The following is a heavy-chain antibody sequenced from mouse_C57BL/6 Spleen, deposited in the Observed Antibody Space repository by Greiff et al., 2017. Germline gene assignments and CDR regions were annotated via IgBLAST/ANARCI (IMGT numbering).Heavy chain of an antibody. J-gene: IGHJ1*03. CDR2: IAPSDSYT. CDR1: GYTFTSYW. Sequence: VQLQQPGAELVKPGASVKLSCKASGYTFTSYWMQWVKQRPGQGLEWIGEIAPSDSYTTYNQKFKGKATLTVDTSSSTAYMQLSSLTSEDSAVCYCARSGDWYFDVWGTGTTVTVSS. V-gene: IGHV1-50*01. D-gene: IGHD3-1*01. CDR3: ARSGDWYFDV.